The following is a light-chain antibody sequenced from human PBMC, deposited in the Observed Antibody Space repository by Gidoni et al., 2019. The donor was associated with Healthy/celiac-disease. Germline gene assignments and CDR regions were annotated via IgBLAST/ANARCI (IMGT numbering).Light chain of an antibody. Sequence: DIVLTQSPATLSLSPGERATLSCRASPSVSSYLAWYQQKPGQAPRLLIYDASNRATGIPARFSGSGSGTDFTLTISSLEPEDFAVYYCQQRSNWPPLTFGGXTKVEIK. CDR3: QQRSNWPPLT. CDR1: PSVSSY. J-gene: IGKJ4*01. CDR2: DAS. V-gene: IGKV3-11*01.